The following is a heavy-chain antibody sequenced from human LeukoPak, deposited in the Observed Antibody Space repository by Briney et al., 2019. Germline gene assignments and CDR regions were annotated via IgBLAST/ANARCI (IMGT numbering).Heavy chain of an antibody. V-gene: IGHV3-74*01. CDR1: GFTFGDYA. CDR2: INTDGSST. J-gene: IGHJ5*02. D-gene: IGHD1-26*01. Sequence: PGRSLRLSCAASGFTFGDYAMHWVRQAPGKGLVWVSRINTDGSSTSYADSVKGRFTISRDNAKNTLYLQMNSLRAEDTAVYYCARGTYGLRIDNWFDPWGQGTLVTVSS. CDR3: ARGTYGLRIDNWFDP.